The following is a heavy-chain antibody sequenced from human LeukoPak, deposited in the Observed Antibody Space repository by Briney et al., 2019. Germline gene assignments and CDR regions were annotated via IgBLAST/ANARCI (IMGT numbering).Heavy chain of an antibody. J-gene: IGHJ4*02. V-gene: IGHV3-66*03. CDR3: AKAGGYNCVDY. CDR2: IYSDNT. D-gene: IGHD5-24*01. Sequence: GALRLSCTVSGFTASSNSMSWVRQAPGKGLEWVSFIYSDNTHYSDSVKGRFTISRDNSKNTLYLQMNSLRAEDTAVYYCAKAGGYNCVDYWGQGTLVTVSS. CDR1: GFTASSNS.